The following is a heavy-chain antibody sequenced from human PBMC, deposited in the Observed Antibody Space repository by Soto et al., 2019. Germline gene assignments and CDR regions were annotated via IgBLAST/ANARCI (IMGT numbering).Heavy chain of an antibody. Sequence: RLSCAASGFTFSRYAMSWVRQAPGKGLEWVSAISGSGGSTYYADSVKGRFTISRDNSKNTLYLQMNSLRAEDTAVYYCAKGYLTAMVTGIDYWGQGTLVTVSS. V-gene: IGHV3-23*01. CDR1: GFTFSRYA. CDR2: ISGSGGST. J-gene: IGHJ4*02. D-gene: IGHD5-18*01. CDR3: AKGYLTAMVTGIDY.